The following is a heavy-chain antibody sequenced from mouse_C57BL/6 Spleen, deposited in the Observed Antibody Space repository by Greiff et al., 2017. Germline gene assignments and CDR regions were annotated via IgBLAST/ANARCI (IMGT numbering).Heavy chain of an antibody. J-gene: IGHJ1*03. CDR3: ARPAQARDFEV. CDR2: IHPNSGST. V-gene: IGHV1-64*01. D-gene: IGHD3-2*02. Sequence: VQLQQPGAELVKPGASVKLSCKASGYTFTSYWMHWVKQRPGQGLEWIGMIHPNSGSTNYNEKFKSKATLTVDKSSSTAYMQLSSLTSEDSAVYYCARPAQARDFEVWGTGTTVTVSS. CDR1: GYTFTSYW.